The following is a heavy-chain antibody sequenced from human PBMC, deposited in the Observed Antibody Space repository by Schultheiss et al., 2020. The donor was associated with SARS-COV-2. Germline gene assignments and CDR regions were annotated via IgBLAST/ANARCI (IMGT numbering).Heavy chain of an antibody. CDR1: GGTFSSYG. Sequence: ASVKVSCKASGGTFSSYGISWVRQAPGQGLEWMGWINPNSGGTNYAQKFQGRVTMTRDTSISTAYMELSRLRSDDTAVYYCARGPLGWRTWFDPWGQGTLVTVSS. CDR2: INPNSGGT. V-gene: IGHV1-2*02. CDR3: ARGPLGWRTWFDP. J-gene: IGHJ5*02.